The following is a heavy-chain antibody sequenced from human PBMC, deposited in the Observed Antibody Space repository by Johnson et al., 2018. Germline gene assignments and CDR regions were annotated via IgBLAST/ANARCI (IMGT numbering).Heavy chain of an antibody. V-gene: IGHV3-64*01. Sequence: VQLVQSGGGLVQPGGSLRLSCAASGFTFSSYAMHWVRQAPGKGLEYVSAISSNGGSTYYANSVKCRFTISRDNSKNTLYLQMGSLRAEDMAVYYCARERYSSGWYGSDAFDIWGQGTMVTVSS. J-gene: IGHJ3*02. CDR1: GFTFSSYA. D-gene: IGHD6-19*01. CDR3: ARERYSSGWYGSDAFDI. CDR2: ISSNGGST.